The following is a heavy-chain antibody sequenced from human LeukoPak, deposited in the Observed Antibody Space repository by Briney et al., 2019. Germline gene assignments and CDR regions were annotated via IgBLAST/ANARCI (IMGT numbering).Heavy chain of an antibody. D-gene: IGHD1-7*01. Sequence: SETLSLTCTVSGGSISSYYWSWIRQPAGKGLEWIGRIYTSGSTNYNPSLKSRVTMSVDTSKNQFSLKLSSVTAADTAVYYCARDSTVRNYQATLDYWGQGTLVTVSS. CDR2: IYTSGST. CDR1: GGSISSYY. CDR3: ARDSTVRNYQATLDY. J-gene: IGHJ4*02. V-gene: IGHV4-4*07.